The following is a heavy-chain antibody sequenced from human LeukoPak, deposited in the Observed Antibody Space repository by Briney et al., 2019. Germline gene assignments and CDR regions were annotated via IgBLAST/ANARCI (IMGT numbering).Heavy chain of an antibody. V-gene: IGHV3-21*04. CDR2: ISSGTSYI. CDR1: GFTFSRYS. Sequence: GGSLRLSCAASGFTFSRYSINWVRQAPGKGLEWVSSISSGTSYIYYADSVKGRFTISRDNAKNSLYLQMNGLRAEDTAVYYCARDNLVSEQQLGPDYYYGMDVWGQGTTVTVSS. J-gene: IGHJ6*02. CDR3: ARDNLVSEQQLGPDYYYGMDV. D-gene: IGHD6-13*01.